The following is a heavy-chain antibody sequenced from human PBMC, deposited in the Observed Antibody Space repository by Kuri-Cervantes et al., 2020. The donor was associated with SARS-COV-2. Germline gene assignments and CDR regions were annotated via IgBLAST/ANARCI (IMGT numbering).Heavy chain of an antibody. D-gene: IGHD2-2*01. CDR2: ISGGGGNT. CDR3: AKSLLVPTAKSDS. V-gene: IGHV3-23*01. Sequence: GESLKISCAASGFTFSSYAMSWVRQAPGKGLEWVSAISGGGGNTYYADSVKGRFTISRDNSKNTLYLQMNSLRAGDTAVYYCAKSLLVPTAKSDSWGQGTLVTVSS. J-gene: IGHJ5*01. CDR1: GFTFSSYA.